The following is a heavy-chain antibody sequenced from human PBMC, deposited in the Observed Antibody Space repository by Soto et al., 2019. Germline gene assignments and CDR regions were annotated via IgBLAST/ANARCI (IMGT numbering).Heavy chain of an antibody. J-gene: IGHJ4*01. Sequence: QVQLQESGPGLVKPSETLSLTCTVSGDFNTNFYWSWIRQSPGKGLEWMGFIFSAGSTRYNPSLTNXXSICLDTLKAYFSLVLNTLPTAVMAVFSCAGHLFLRGVFGFGGYGTQVTPSS. D-gene: IGHD3-10*01. CDR3: AGHLFLRGVFGF. V-gene: IGHV4-4*08. CDR1: GDFNTNFY. CDR2: IFSAGST.